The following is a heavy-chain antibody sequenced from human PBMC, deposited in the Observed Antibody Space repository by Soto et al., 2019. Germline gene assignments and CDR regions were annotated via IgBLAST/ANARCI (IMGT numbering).Heavy chain of an antibody. CDR1: GGSFSGYS. D-gene: IGHD2-8*02. V-gene: IGHV4-34*01. CDR2: INHTGST. Sequence: SETLSLTCAVYGGSFSGYSWTWILQPPGTGLEWIGEINHTGSTNYNPSLKSRVTISVDTSKNQFSLKLTSVTAADTAVYYCARDKITGLFDYWGQGTLVTVSS. J-gene: IGHJ4*02. CDR3: ARDKITGLFDY.